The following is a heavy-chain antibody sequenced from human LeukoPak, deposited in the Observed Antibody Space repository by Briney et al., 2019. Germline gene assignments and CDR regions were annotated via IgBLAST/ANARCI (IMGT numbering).Heavy chain of an antibody. J-gene: IGHJ3*02. CDR3: ARGRVTTTAFDI. CDR1: GFTLSTYN. D-gene: IGHD5-12*01. CDR2: ITSSSTY. Sequence: GGSLRLSCAASGFTLSTYNTHSVRQAPGKGLEWVSSITSSSTYYAASVKGRFTISRDNAKNSLYLQMNSLRAEDTAVYYCARGRVTTTAFDIWGQGTMVTVSS. V-gene: IGHV3-21*01.